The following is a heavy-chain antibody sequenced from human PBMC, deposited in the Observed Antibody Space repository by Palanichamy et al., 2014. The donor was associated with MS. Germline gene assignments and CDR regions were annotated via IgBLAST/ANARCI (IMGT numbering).Heavy chain of an antibody. J-gene: IGHJ4*02. Sequence: EVQLVESGGGLVQPGGSLRLSCAASGFTFSSYWMSWVRQAPGKGLEWVANIKQDGSEKYYVDSVKGRFTISRDNAKNSLYLQMNSLRAEDTAVYYCARGLLPLAVAGPPDYWGQGTLVTVSS. CDR1: GFTFSSYW. CDR2: IKQDGSEK. V-gene: IGHV3-7*01. D-gene: IGHD6-19*01. CDR3: ARGLLPLAVAGPPDY.